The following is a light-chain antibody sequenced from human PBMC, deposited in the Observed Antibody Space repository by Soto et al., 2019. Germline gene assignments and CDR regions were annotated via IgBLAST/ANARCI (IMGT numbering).Light chain of an antibody. CDR1: QSIDSW. CDR2: KAS. V-gene: IGKV1-5*03. CDR3: QQYHSSST. Sequence: DIQLTQSPSTLSASVGDRVTITCRASQSIDSWLAWYQKKPGQAPKLLIHKASTLESEVPSRFSAIGSGTQFTLTISSLQPDDFATYYCQQYHSSSTFGPGTKVGVK. J-gene: IGKJ3*01.